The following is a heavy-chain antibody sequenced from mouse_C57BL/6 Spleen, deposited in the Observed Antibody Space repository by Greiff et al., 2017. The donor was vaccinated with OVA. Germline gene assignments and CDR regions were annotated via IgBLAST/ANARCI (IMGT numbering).Heavy chain of an antibody. CDR3: TTGPWYFDV. Sequence: EVKLQESGGGLVQPGGSMKLSCVASGFTFSNYWMNWVRQSPEKGLEWVAQIRLKSDNYATHYAESVKGRFTISRDDSKSSVYLQMNNLRAEDTGIYYCTTGPWYFDVWGTGTTVTVSS. D-gene: IGHD4-1*01. CDR1: GFTFSNYW. CDR2: IRLKSDNYAT. J-gene: IGHJ1*03. V-gene: IGHV6-3*01.